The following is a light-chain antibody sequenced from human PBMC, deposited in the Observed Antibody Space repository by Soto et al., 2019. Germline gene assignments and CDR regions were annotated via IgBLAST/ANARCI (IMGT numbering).Light chain of an antibody. CDR1: QSVGSF. Sequence: EIEFTPSPATLSFSPGERATPSCRAIQSVGSFLAWYQQKPGQAPRLLIYDTSIRATGIPARFSGSGSGTDFTLTISSLEPEDFAVYYCQQRNSWPPTFTFGQGTRLEIK. J-gene: IGKJ5*01. CDR2: DTS. V-gene: IGKV3-11*01. CDR3: QQRNSWPPTFT.